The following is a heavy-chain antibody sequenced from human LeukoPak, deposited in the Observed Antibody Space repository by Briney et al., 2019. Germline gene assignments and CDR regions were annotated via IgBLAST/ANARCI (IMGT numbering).Heavy chain of an antibody. CDR1: GFTFSDYC. CDR3: ARAGSFRFDY. Sequence: GGSLRLSCAASGFTFSDYCLHWVRQAPGKGLVWVSRINTDGSTINYAGSVKGRFTISRDDAKNTLYLQMNDLRAEDTAVYYCARAGSFRFDYWGQGTLVTVSS. CDR2: INTDGSTI. V-gene: IGHV3-74*01. J-gene: IGHJ4*02. D-gene: IGHD3-10*01.